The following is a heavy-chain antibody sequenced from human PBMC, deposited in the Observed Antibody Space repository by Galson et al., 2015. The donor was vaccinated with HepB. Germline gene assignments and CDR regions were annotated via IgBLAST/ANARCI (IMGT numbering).Heavy chain of an antibody. J-gene: IGHJ4*02. CDR1: GFTFSSNS. CDR3: ARFEIQLWLLDY. V-gene: IGHV3-21*01. CDR2: ISSSSSYI. D-gene: IGHD5-18*01. Sequence: SLRLSCAASGFTFSSNSMNWVRQAPGKGLEWVSPISSSSSYIYYADSVKGRFTISRDNAKNSLYLQMNSLRAEDTAVYYCARFEIQLWLLDYWGQGTLVTVSS.